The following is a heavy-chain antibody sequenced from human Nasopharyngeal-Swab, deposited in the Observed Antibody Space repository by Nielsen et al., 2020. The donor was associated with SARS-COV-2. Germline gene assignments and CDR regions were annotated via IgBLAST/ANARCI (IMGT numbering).Heavy chain of an antibody. J-gene: IGHJ5*02. Sequence: GGPLRLSCAASGFIFSDQYMSWMRQAPGQGLEWLSYMSNDSYVIKYADSVKGRFTVSRDNAKNSLYLQMNSLTPEDTAMYYCARDAGWGGKYGSNWFDPWGQGTLVTVSS. CDR2: MSNDSYVI. V-gene: IGHV3-11*04. CDR1: GFIFSDQY. D-gene: IGHD1-26*01. CDR3: ARDAGWGGKYGSNWFDP.